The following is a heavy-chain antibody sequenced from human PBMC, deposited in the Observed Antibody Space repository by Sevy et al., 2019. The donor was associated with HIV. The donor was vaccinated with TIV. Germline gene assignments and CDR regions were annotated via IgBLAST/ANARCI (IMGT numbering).Heavy chain of an antibody. V-gene: IGHV1-8*01. D-gene: IGHD3-10*01. J-gene: IGHJ6*02. CDR2: MNPNSGNT. CDR1: GYTFTSYD. CDR3: ARGPSLESNFGYYYYYYGIDV. Sequence: ASVKVYCKASGYTFTSYDIHWVRQATGQGLEWMGWMNPNSGNTGYAQKFQGRVTMTRNTSISTAYMELSSLRSEDTAVYYCARGPSLESNFGYYYYYYGIDVWGQGTTVTVSS.